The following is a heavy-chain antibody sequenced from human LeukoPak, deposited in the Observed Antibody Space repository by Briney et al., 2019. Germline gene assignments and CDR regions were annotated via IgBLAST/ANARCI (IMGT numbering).Heavy chain of an antibody. Sequence: PGGSLRLSCAASGFTFSGFAMSWVGRTAGPGLPLVSGISGSGDNTLYAASVKGRFTISRDNSKNTLYLEMNSLRAEDTAIYYCAKMKGHPLQKYYMDVWGQGTTVTVSS. V-gene: IGHV3-23*01. D-gene: IGHD2/OR15-2a*01. J-gene: IGHJ6*01. CDR3: AKMKGHPLQKYYMDV. CDR1: GFTFSGFA. CDR2: ISGSGDNT.